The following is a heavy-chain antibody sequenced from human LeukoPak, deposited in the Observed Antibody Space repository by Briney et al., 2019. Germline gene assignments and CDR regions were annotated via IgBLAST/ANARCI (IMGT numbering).Heavy chain of an antibody. CDR1: GYTFTGYY. V-gene: IGHV1-2*02. CDR3: ARDRPRYSGYGDY. J-gene: IGHJ4*02. D-gene: IGHD5-12*01. CDR2: INPNSGGT. Sequence: ASVKVSCKASGYTFTGYYMHWVRQAPGQGLEWMGWINPNSGGTNYAQKFQGRVTMTRDTSISTAYMELSRLRSDDTAVYYCARDRPRYSGYGDYQDQGTLVTVSS.